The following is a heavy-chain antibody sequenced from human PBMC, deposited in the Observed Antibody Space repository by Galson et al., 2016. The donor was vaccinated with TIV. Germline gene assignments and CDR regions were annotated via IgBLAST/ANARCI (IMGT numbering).Heavy chain of an antibody. CDR3: ARATPSVFGVVMTIDY. J-gene: IGHJ4*02. Sequence: CAISGDSVSSDRAAWNWIRQSPSRGPEWLRRTYYRSKWYNDYAVAVKSRITITPDTSKNQFSLQLTSVTPEDTAVYYCARATPSVFGVVMTIDYWGQGTLVTGSS. D-gene: IGHD3-3*01. V-gene: IGHV6-1*01. CDR1: GDSVSSDRAA. CDR2: TYYRSKWYN.